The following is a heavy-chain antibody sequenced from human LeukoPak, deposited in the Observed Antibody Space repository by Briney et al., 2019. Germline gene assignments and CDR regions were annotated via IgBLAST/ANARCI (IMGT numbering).Heavy chain of an antibody. CDR1: GYSFTSHY. V-gene: IGHV1-46*01. CDR2: INPSGSST. CDR3: ARRDGYNDFDY. Sequence: ASVKVSCKASGYSFTSHYMHWVRQAPGQGLEWMGLINPSGSSTLYAQKFQGRVTMTRDMSTTTDYMELSSLRAEDTAVYYCARRDGYNDFDYWGQGTLVTVSS. J-gene: IGHJ4*02. D-gene: IGHD5-24*01.